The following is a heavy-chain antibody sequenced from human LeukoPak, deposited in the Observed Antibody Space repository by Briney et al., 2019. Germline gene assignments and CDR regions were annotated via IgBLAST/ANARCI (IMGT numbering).Heavy chain of an antibody. CDR3: AKSPRSAADNWFDP. CDR2: ISAGGGST. J-gene: IGHJ5*02. Sequence: PGGSLRLSCADSGFTLSTYAMNWVRQAPGKGLEWVSGISAGGGSTYYADSVKGRFTISRDNSKNTPYLQMNSLTVEDTAVYYCAKSPRSAADNWFDPWGQGTLVTVSS. CDR1: GFTLSTYA. D-gene: IGHD6-13*01. V-gene: IGHV3-23*01.